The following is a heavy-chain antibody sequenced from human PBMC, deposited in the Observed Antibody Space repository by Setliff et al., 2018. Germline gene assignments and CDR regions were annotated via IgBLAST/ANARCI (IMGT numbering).Heavy chain of an antibody. V-gene: IGHV1-18*01. J-gene: IGHJ4*02. CDR2: ISAYNGNT. CDR1: GYTFTSYG. Sequence: GGSVKVSCKASGYTFTSYGISWVRQAPGQGLEWMEWISAYNGNTNYAQKLQGRVTMTTDTSTSTAYMELRSLRSDDTAVYYCALTSGWSPFTFYFDYWGQGTLVTVSS. D-gene: IGHD6-19*01. CDR3: ALTSGWSPFTFYFDY.